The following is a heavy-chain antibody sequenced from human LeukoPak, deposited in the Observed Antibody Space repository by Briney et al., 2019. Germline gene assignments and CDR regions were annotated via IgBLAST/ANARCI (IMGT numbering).Heavy chain of an antibody. CDR3: TRDRSGTTYYYQGMDV. J-gene: IGHJ6*02. CDR1: GLTFSDYS. Sequence: PGGSLRLSCAASGLTFSDYSMTWVRQAPGKGLEWVSSISSSSSYIYYADSVKGRFTISRDNAKNSLYLQMNSLRAEDTAVYYRTRDRSGTTYYYQGMDVWGQGTTVTVSS. V-gene: IGHV3-21*01. D-gene: IGHD1-1*01. CDR2: ISSSSSYI.